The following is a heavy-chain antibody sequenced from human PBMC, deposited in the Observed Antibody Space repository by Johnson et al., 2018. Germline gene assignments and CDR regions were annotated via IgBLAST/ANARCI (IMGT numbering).Heavy chain of an antibody. CDR2: ISYDGSNK. CDR3: ERVIRSESSSSDYYMDV. D-gene: IGHD6-6*01. CDR1: GFTFSSYG. Sequence: VQLVETGGGVVQPGRSLRLSCAASGFTFSSYGMHWVRQAPGKGLEWVAVISYDGSNKYYADSVKGRFTISRDNAKNSLYLQMNSLRAEETAVYYCERVIRSESSSSDYYMDVWGKGTTVTVSS. J-gene: IGHJ6*03. V-gene: IGHV3-30*03.